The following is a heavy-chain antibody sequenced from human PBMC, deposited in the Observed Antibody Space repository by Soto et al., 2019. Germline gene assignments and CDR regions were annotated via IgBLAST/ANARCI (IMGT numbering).Heavy chain of an antibody. V-gene: IGHV4-30-4*01. J-gene: IGHJ6*02. Sequence: SETLSLTCTVSCGSISSCDYYWSWIRQPPGKGLEWIGYIYYSGSTYYNPSLKSRVTISVDTSKNQFSLKLSSVTAADTAVYYCARELDSGDYYYGMYVWGQGTTVTVSS. CDR1: CGSISSCDYY. CDR2: IYYSGST. D-gene: IGHD3-10*01. CDR3: ARELDSGDYYYGMYV.